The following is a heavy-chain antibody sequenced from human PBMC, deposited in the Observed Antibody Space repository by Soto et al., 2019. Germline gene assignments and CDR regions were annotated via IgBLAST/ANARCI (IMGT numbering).Heavy chain of an antibody. J-gene: IGHJ6*02. Sequence: QVQLVESGGGLVKPGGSLRLSCAASGFSFSDYYMSWIRQAPGKGLERGSYISSSGRAIYYADSVKGRFTVSRDNAKDSLWLQVNRLRAEDTAVYYCARNDYCSRYGCSYGLDVWGQGTTVTVSS. CDR1: GFSFSDYY. CDR2: ISSSGRAI. D-gene: IGHD2-15*01. V-gene: IGHV3-11*01. CDR3: ARNDYCSRYGCSYGLDV.